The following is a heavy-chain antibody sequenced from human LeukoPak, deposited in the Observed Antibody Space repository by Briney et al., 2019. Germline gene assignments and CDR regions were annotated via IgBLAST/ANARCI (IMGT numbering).Heavy chain of an antibody. D-gene: IGHD2-15*01. CDR2: IHQDGNEK. CDR1: GFTFSTYW. CDR3: ARGDKFSGDY. J-gene: IGHJ4*02. Sequence: PGGSLRLSCAASGFTFSTYWMSWVRQAPGKGLEWVANIHQDGNEKYYVDSVKGRFTISRDNAKNSLYLQMNSLRAEDAAVCYCARGDKFSGDYWGQGTLVTVSS. V-gene: IGHV3-7*04.